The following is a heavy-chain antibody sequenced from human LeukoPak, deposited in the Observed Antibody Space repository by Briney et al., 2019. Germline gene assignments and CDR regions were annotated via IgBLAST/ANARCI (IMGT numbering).Heavy chain of an antibody. J-gene: IGHJ4*02. CDR1: GFTFTDYW. CDR2: INSDGSST. Sequence: GGSLRLSCAASGFTFTDYWMHWVRQAPGKGLVWVSRINSDGSSTSYADSVKGRFTISRDNAKNTLYLQMNSLRAEDTAVYYCARTPYSSSWTLGYWGQGTLVTVSS. CDR3: ARTPYSSSWTLGY. D-gene: IGHD6-13*01. V-gene: IGHV3-74*01.